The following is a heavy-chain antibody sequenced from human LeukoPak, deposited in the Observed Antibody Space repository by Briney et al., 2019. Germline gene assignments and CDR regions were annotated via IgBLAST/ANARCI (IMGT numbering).Heavy chain of an antibody. D-gene: IGHD2-15*01. CDR3: ARNRISHYMDV. Sequence: ASVKVSCKAAGYKFTSYVINWVRQAPGQGLEWMGWINPDTRNPTYAQGFTGRFVISLDTSVSTAYLQINSLKAEDTAVYYCARNRISHYMDVWGKGTTVTVSS. CDR1: GYKFTSYV. J-gene: IGHJ6*03. CDR2: INPDTRNP. V-gene: IGHV7-4-1*02.